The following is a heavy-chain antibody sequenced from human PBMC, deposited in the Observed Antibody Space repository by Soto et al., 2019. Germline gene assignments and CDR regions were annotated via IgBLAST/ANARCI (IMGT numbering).Heavy chain of an antibody. CDR2: IYYSGST. Sequence: SETLSLTCTVSGGSISSGGYYWSWIRQHPGKGLEWIGYIYYSGSTYYNPSLKSRVTISVDTSKNQFSLKLSSVTAADTAVYYCAKPWVPSITDRPPRFDYWGRGTLVTVSS. CDR3: AKPWVPSITDRPPRFDY. V-gene: IGHV4-31*03. CDR1: GGSISSGGYY. J-gene: IGHJ4*02. D-gene: IGHD6-6*01.